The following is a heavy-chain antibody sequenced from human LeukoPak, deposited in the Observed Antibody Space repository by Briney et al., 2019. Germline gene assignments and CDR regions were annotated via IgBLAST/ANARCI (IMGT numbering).Heavy chain of an antibody. Sequence: PSETLSLTCTVSGGSISSYYWSWIRQPAGKGLEWIGRIYTSGSTNYNPSLKSRVTMSVDTSKNQFSLKLSSVTAADTAVYFCARDRGYYGSGSGFDYWGQGTLVTVSS. CDR1: GGSISSYY. CDR2: IYTSGST. D-gene: IGHD3-10*01. J-gene: IGHJ4*02. CDR3: ARDRGYYGSGSGFDY. V-gene: IGHV4-4*07.